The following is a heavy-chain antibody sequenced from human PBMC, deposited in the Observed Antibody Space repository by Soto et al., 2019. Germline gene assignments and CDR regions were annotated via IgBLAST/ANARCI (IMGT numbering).Heavy chain of an antibody. CDR3: ARELRKVDYYDSSGYYHAFDI. CDR2: IYSGGST. J-gene: IGHJ3*02. Sequence: GGSLRLSCAASGFTVSSNYMSWVRQAPGKGLEWVSVIYSGGSTYYADSVKGRFTISRDNSKNTLYLQMNSLRAEDTAVYYCARELRKVDYYDSSGYYHAFDIWGQGTMVTVSS. V-gene: IGHV3-53*01. CDR1: GFTVSSNY. D-gene: IGHD3-22*01.